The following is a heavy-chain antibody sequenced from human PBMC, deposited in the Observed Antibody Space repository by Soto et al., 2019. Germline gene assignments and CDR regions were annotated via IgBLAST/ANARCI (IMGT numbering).Heavy chain of an antibody. D-gene: IGHD3-9*01. CDR1: GYTFTSYD. CDR2: MNPNSGST. Sequence: ASVKVSCKASGYTFTSYDINWVRQATGQGLEWMGWMNPNSGSTDYAQKFQGRVTMARNTSISTAYMELSRLRSDDTAVYYCARGGYYDILTGPRDDAFDIWGQGTMVTVSS. J-gene: IGHJ3*02. CDR3: ARGGYYDILTGPRDDAFDI. V-gene: IGHV1-8*01.